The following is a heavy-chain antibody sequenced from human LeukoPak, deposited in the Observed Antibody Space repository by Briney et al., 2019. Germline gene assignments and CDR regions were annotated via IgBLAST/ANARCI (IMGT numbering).Heavy chain of an antibody. J-gene: IGHJ6*03. V-gene: IGHV4-4*07. CDR3: ARDWDYSTSWSPCYMDV. CDR1: GGSISSYY. CDR2: IYTSGST. Sequence: PSETLSLTCTVSGGSISSYYWSWIRQPAGKGLEWIGRIYTSGSTNYNPSLKSRVTMSVDTSKNQFSLKLSSVTAADTAVYYCARDWDYSTSWSPCYMDVWGKGTTVTVSS. D-gene: IGHD6-13*01.